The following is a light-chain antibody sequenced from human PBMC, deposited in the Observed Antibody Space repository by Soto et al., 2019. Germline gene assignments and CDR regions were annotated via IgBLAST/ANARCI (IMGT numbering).Light chain of an antibody. CDR3: CAYAGSSTVVI. CDR1: SSDVGSYNL. J-gene: IGLJ2*01. CDR2: EVT. V-gene: IGLV2-23*02. Sequence: QSALTQPASVSGSPGQSITISCTGTSSDVGSYNLVSWYQQHPGKVPKLMIYEVTKRPSGVSNRFSGSKSGNTASLTISGLQADDEADYYCCAYAGSSTVVIFGGGTKRTVL.